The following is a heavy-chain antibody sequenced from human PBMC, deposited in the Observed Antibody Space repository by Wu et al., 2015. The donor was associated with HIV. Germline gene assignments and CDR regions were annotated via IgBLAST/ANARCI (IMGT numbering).Heavy chain of an antibody. V-gene: IGHV1-2*02. Sequence: VQLEQSGAQIQKSGASATVSCKTSGYSFTDYYIHWVRQAPGQGLQWMGYINPDTGDTKYSQNFQGSVTMTRDTSLSTVYMVLTRPRMNDTAIYYCARDWRFRGVFDDLYMDVWGNGTT. D-gene: IGHD3-9*01. J-gene: IGHJ6*03. CDR2: INPDTGDT. CDR1: GYSFTDYY. CDR3: ARDWRFRGVFDDLYMDV.